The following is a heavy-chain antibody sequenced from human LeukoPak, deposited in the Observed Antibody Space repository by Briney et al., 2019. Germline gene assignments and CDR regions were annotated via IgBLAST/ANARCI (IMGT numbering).Heavy chain of an antibody. CDR2: IYYSGNT. J-gene: IGHJ4*02. CDR3: ARAPAKGWYYFDY. CDR1: GGSISSYY. D-gene: IGHD6-19*01. V-gene: IGHV4-59*01. Sequence: PSVTLSLTCTVSGGSISSYYWSWIRQPPGKGLEWIEYIYYSGNTNYNPSLKIRVTISVDTSKNQFSLRLMSVTAADTAVYYCARAPAKGWYYFDYWGQGTLVTVSS.